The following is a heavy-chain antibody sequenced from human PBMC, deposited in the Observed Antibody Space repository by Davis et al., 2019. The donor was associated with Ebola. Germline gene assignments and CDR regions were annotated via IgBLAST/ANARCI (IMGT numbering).Heavy chain of an antibody. V-gene: IGHV4-31*03. CDR3: ARADFCGGSCYSVDY. J-gene: IGHJ4*02. CDR2: IYYSGST. CDR1: GGSISSGGYY. D-gene: IGHD2-15*01. Sequence: PSETLSLTCTVSGGSISSGGYYWSWIRQHPGKGLEWIGYIYYSGSTYYNPSLKSRVTISVDTSKNQFSLKLSSVTAADTAVYYCARADFCGGSCYSVDYWGQGTLVTVSS.